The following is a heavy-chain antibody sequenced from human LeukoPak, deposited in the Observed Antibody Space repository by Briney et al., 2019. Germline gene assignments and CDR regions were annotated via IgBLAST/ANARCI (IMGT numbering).Heavy chain of an antibody. CDR2: MNPNSGDT. Sequence: GASVKGSCKASGSTFSSYDINWVRQATGQGLEWMGWMNPNSGDTGYTQRFQGRVTMTRDTSISTAYMELSSLRSEDTAVYYCARGPYGTGSHFDFWGQGTLVTVSS. D-gene: IGHD3-10*01. CDR3: ARGPYGTGSHFDF. J-gene: IGHJ4*02. CDR1: GSTFSSYD. V-gene: IGHV1-8*02.